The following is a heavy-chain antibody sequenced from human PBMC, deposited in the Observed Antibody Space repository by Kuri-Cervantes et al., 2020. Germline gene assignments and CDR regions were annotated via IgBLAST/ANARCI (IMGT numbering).Heavy chain of an antibody. D-gene: IGHD1-14*01. J-gene: IGHJ4*02. CDR1: GFSLSTSGMR. Sequence: SGPTLVKPTQTLTLTCTFSGFSLSTSGMRVSWIRQPPGKALEWLARIDWDDDKRYSPSLKSRLTITKDTSKNQVVLTMTSMDPVDTVTYYCAHIDNRNVGPGYWGQGTLVTVSS. CDR2: IDWDDDK. V-gene: IGHV2-5*08. CDR3: AHIDNRNVGPGY.